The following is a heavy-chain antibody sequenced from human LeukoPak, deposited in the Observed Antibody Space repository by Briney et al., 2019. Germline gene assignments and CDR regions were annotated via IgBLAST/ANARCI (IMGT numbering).Heavy chain of an antibody. CDR1: GFTFKTYA. CDR3: ARSFGSGASSVQF. V-gene: IGHV3-33*01. CDR2: IWYDGKFK. Sequence: GGSLRLSCAASGFTFKTYAMHWVRQAPGKGLEWLAVIWYDGKFKYYGDSVKGRISISRDNSKATLDLQMDNLRAEDSGVYYCARSFGSGASSVQFWGQGTLVTVSS. J-gene: IGHJ4*02. D-gene: IGHD2-15*01.